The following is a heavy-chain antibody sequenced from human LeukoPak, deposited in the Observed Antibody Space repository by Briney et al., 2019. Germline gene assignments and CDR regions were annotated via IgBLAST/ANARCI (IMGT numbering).Heavy chain of an antibody. CDR2: IYTSGST. Sequence: SETLSLTCTVSGGSISSGSYYWSWIRLPAGKGLEWIGRIYTSGSTNYNPSLKSRVTISVDTSKNQFSLKLSSVTAADTAVYYCARVIVGPDAYNWFDPWGQGTLVTVSS. CDR1: GGSISSGSYY. J-gene: IGHJ5*02. D-gene: IGHD1-26*01. CDR3: ARVIVGPDAYNWFDP. V-gene: IGHV4-61*02.